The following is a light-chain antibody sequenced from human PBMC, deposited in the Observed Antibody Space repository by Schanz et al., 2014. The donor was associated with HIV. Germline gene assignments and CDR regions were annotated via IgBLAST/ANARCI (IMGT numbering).Light chain of an antibody. CDR2: EVY. CDR3: TSHGGTNTFLLL. V-gene: IGLV2-8*01. J-gene: IGLJ2*01. CDR1: SSDVGYYNY. Sequence: QAALTQPPSASGSPGQSITISCTGTSSDVGYYNYVSWYQHHPGKAPKLIIYEVYKRPSGVPNRFSGSKSANTASLTVSGLQPEDEADYYCTSHGGTNTFLLLFGGGTKLTVL.